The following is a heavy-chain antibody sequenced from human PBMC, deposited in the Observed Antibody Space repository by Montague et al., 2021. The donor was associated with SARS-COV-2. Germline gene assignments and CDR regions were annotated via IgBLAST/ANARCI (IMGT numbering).Heavy chain of an antibody. CDR1: GFTFSSYA. CDR2: ISGSGGST. Sequence: SRRLSFAASGFTFSSYAMSWVRQAPGKGLEWVSAISGSGGSTYYADSVKGRFTISRDNSKHTLYLQMSSLRAEDTAVYYCAKDALLLWFGELSRFNERYYFDYWGQGTLVTVSS. D-gene: IGHD3-10*01. J-gene: IGHJ4*02. CDR3: AKDALLLWFGELSRFNERYYFDY. V-gene: IGHV3-23*01.